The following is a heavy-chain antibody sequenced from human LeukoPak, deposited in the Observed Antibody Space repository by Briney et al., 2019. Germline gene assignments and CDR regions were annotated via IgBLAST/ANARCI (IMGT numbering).Heavy chain of an antibody. V-gene: IGHV3-7*03. CDR3: ARRGYPYYYYMDV. CDR2: IKGDGSDK. Sequence: PGGSLRLSCAASGFTFSHYWMTWVRQAPGKGLEWVANIKGDGSDKYYVDSVKGRFTISRDNAKKSLYLQMDSLRAEDTALYYCARRGYPYYYYMDVWGTGTTVTVSS. D-gene: IGHD3-16*02. J-gene: IGHJ6*03. CDR1: GFTFSHYW.